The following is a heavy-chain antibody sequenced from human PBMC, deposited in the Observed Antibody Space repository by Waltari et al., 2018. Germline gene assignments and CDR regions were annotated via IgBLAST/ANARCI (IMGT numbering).Heavy chain of an antibody. CDR2: ISYEGSNK. CDR3: ARDPGSSGWYCYFDY. V-gene: IGHV3-30-3*01. D-gene: IGHD6-19*01. J-gene: IGHJ4*02. Sequence: QVQLVESGGGVVQPGRSLRLSCAASGFTFSSYAMHWVRQAPGKGLEGVAVISYEGSNKSYEDSGKGRVTIARDNSKNTLYLQMNSLRAEDTAVYYCARDPGSSGWYCYFDYWGQGTLVTVSS. CDR1: GFTFSSYA.